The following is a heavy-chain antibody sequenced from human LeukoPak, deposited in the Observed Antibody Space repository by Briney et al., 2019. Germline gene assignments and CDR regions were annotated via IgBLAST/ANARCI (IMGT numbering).Heavy chain of an antibody. CDR3: ARDHTIFGVTSNWFDP. D-gene: IGHD3-3*01. Sequence: PPGRSLRLSCAASGFTFSSYAMHWVRQAPGKGLEWVAVISYDGSNKYYADSVKGRFTISRDNSKNTLYLQMNSLRAEDTAVYYCARDHTIFGVTSNWFDPWGQGTLVTVFS. CDR2: ISYDGSNK. CDR1: GFTFSSYA. J-gene: IGHJ5*02. V-gene: IGHV3-30*14.